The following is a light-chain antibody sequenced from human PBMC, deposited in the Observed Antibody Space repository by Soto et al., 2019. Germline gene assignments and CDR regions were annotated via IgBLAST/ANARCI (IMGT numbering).Light chain of an antibody. CDR2: KAS. CDR3: QQYSSYWT. V-gene: IGKV1-5*03. CDR1: QSISSW. J-gene: IGKJ1*01. Sequence: DIQMTQSPSTLSASVGDRVTITCRASQSISSWLAWYQQKPGKAPKVLIYKASSLESGVPSRFSGGGSGTEFTLTISSLQPDDFATYYCQQYSSYWTFGQGTKVEIK.